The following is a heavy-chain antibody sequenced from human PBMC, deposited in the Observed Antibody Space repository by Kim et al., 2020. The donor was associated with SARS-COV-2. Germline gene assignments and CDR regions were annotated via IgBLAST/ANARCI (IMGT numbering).Heavy chain of an antibody. CDR3: ARGSRYYNFWSGSNTWDWFDP. V-gene: IGHV3-21*01. Sequence: GGSLRLSCAASGFTFSSYSMNWVRQAPGKGLEWVSSISSSSSYIYYADSVKGRFTISRDNAKNSLCLQMTSLRAEDTAVYYCARGSRYYNFWSGSNTWDWFDPWGQGTLVTVSS. CDR2: ISSSSSYI. CDR1: GFTFSSYS. J-gene: IGHJ5*02. D-gene: IGHD3-3*01.